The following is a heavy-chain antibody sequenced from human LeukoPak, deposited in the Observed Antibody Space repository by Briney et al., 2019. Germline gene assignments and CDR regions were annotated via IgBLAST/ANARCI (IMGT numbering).Heavy chain of an antibody. CDR3: ARVGTYYRSLDS. CDR1: GGSISSYY. CDR2: IYYSGST. Sequence: PSETLSLTCTVSGGSISSYYWSWIRQPPGKGLEWIGYIYYSGSTNYNPSLKSRVTISADTSKNQFSLKLSSVTAADTAVYYCARVGTYYRSLDSWGQGTLVTVSS. J-gene: IGHJ4*02. V-gene: IGHV4-59*01. D-gene: IGHD3-10*01.